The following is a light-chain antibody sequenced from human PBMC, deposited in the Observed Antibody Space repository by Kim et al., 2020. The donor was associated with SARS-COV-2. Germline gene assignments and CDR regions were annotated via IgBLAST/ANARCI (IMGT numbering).Light chain of an antibody. Sequence: QSVLTQPPSTSGTPEQRVTISCSGSNSNIGTNFVYWYQQLPGAAPKLLIYGDDRRPSGAPDRFSGSKSGTSASLAISGLRSDDEADYYRVTWHDSLRAWVFGGGTKVTVL. V-gene: IGLV1-47*01. CDR1: NSNIGTNF. J-gene: IGLJ3*02. CDR3: VTWHDSLRAWV. CDR2: GDD.